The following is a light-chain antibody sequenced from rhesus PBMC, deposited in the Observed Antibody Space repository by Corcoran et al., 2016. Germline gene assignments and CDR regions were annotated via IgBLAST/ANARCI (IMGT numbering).Light chain of an antibody. CDR2: KVT. V-gene: IGKV2S3*01. CDR3: MQSTKDPRT. CDR1: QSLLHSNVNTY. J-gene: IGKJ1*01. Sequence: DIVMTQTPLSLPVTPGEPASISCRSSQSLLHSNVNTYLHWYLQKPGQSPRLLIYKVTNWESGVPDRFSGSGSGTDFTLKISRVEPEDVGVYYCMQSTKDPRTFGQGTKVEIK.